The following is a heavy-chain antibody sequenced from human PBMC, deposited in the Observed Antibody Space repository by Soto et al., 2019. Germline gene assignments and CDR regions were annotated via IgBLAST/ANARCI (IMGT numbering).Heavy chain of an antibody. Sequence: QVQLVQSGAEVKKPGASVTVSCKASGYTFSNYGISWVRQAPGQGLEWMGWISVYNGNTNYAQNLQGRGTMTTDTSXXTXYKXLRSLRSDDTAVYYCARVDGYCSGGNCYYYYGSDVWGQGTTVTVSS. CDR3: ARVDGYCSGGNCYYYYGSDV. CDR2: ISVYNGNT. J-gene: IGHJ6*02. V-gene: IGHV1-18*01. CDR1: GYTFSNYG. D-gene: IGHD2-15*01.